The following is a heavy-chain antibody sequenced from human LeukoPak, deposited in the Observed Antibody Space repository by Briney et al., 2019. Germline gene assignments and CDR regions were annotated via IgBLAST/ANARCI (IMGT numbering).Heavy chain of an antibody. J-gene: IGHJ4*02. D-gene: IGHD1-26*01. V-gene: IGHV5-51*01. CDR3: PTPGVSGRTNYFVY. CDR2: IFPGDFDI. CDR1: AYSSTSYC. Sequence: GEALKISCKGSAYSSTSYCIGCVRQMPRQGLEWMGFIFPGDFDIRYSPYFLGKVTIPAAESIRTAYLQCSSTKASDTARSYCPTPGVSGRTNYFVYWGQGTLVTVSS.